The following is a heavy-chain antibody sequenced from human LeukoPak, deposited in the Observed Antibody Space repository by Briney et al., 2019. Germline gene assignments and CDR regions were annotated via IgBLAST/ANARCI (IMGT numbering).Heavy chain of an antibody. CDR2: ISSSSSYI. Sequence: PGGSLRLSCAASGFTFSSYSMNCVRQAPGKGLEWVSSISSSSSYIYYADSVKGRFTISRDNAKNSLYLQMNSLRAEDTAVYYCARDDPGYYYDSSGYLNFDYWGQGTLVTVSS. CDR3: ARDDPGYYYDSSGYLNFDY. D-gene: IGHD3-22*01. J-gene: IGHJ4*02. V-gene: IGHV3-21*01. CDR1: GFTFSSYS.